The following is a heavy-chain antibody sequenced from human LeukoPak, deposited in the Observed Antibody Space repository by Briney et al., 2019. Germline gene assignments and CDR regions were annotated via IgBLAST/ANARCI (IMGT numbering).Heavy chain of an antibody. J-gene: IGHJ5*02. CDR3: AREGCSSTSCYRINWFDP. D-gene: IGHD2-2*01. Sequence: SQTLSLTCTVSGGSISSGSYYWSWIRQPAGKGLEWIGRIYTGSTNYNPSLKSRVTISVDTSKNQFSLKLSSVTAADTAVYYCAREGCSSTSCYRINWFDPWGQGTLVTVSS. CDR2: IYTGST. CDR1: GGSISSGSYY. V-gene: IGHV4-61*02.